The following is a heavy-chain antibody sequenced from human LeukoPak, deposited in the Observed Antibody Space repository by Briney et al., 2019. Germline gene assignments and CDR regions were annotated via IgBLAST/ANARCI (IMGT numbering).Heavy chain of an antibody. CDR3: ARVPRITMVRGVIIPYFDY. J-gene: IGHJ4*02. Sequence: SQTLSLTCAISGDSVSSNSAAWNWIRQSPSRVLEWLGRTYYRSKWYNDYAVSVKSRITINPDTSKNQSSLQLNSVTPEDTAVYYCARVPRITMVRGVIIPYFDYWGQGTLVTVSS. V-gene: IGHV6-1*01. D-gene: IGHD3-10*01. CDR2: TYYRSKWYN. CDR1: GDSVSSNSAA.